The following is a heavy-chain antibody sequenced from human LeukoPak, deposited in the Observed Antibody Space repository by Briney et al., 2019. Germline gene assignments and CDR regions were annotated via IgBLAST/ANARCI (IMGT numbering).Heavy chain of an antibody. CDR3: AKWAMVRGVINYYMDV. J-gene: IGHJ6*03. CDR2: ISGSGGST. CDR1: GFTFSSYG. Sequence: GGSLRLSCAASGFTFSSYGMSWVRQAPGKGLEWVSAISGSGGSTYYADSVKGRFTISRDNSKNTLYLQMNSLRAEDTAVYYCAKWAMVRGVINYYMDVWGKGTTVTISS. V-gene: IGHV3-23*01. D-gene: IGHD3-10*01.